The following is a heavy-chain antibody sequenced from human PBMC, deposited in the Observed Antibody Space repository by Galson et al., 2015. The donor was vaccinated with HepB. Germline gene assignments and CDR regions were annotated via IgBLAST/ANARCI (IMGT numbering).Heavy chain of an antibody. J-gene: IGHJ4*02. V-gene: IGHV4-30-2*05. D-gene: IGHD1-26*01. Sequence: YNPSLKRRVTISVDTSKNHFSLMLTSVTAADTAVYYCARSAGSYPDLFYFDSWGRGTLVTVSS. CDR3: ARSAGSYPDLFYFDS.